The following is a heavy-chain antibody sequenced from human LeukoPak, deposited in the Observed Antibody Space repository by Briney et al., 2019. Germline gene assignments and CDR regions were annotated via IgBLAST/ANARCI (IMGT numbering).Heavy chain of an antibody. Sequence: GGALRLSCSGSGFIFSRYDMQWVRQAPGKGLEYVSAIDLQGGGRYYADFVKGRFTISRDNAKNTLYLQINSLRAEDTAVYYCARDGNYTPDYWGQGTLVTVSS. CDR3: ARDGNYTPDY. CDR2: IDLQGGGR. D-gene: IGHD4-11*01. V-gene: IGHV3-64*04. J-gene: IGHJ4*02. CDR1: GFIFSRYD.